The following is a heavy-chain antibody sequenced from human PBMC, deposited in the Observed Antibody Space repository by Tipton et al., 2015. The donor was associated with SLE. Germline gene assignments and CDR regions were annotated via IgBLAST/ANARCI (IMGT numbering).Heavy chain of an antibody. CDR1: GGSIISSSW. CDR3: TRVPRYNWNYIAD. Sequence: GLVKPSGTLSLTCAVSGGSIISSSWWSWVRQPPGKGLEWIGDIYHSESPNYNPSLKSRVTISIDKSKNQFSLKLTPVTAADTAVYHCTRVPRYNWNYIADWGQGTLVSVSS. V-gene: IGHV4-4*02. D-gene: IGHD1-7*01. CDR2: IYHSESP. J-gene: IGHJ4*02.